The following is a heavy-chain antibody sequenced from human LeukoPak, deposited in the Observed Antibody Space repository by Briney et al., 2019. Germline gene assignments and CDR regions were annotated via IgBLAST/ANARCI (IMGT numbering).Heavy chain of an antibody. Sequence: GGSLRLSCTVSGFTVSSNYMSWVRQAPGKGLEWVSFIYSDNTHYSDSVKGRFTISRDNAKNTLYLQMNSLRAEDTAVYYCARDPSYSSSWYRVRAAFDIWGQGTMVTVSS. CDR3: ARDPSYSSSWYRVRAAFDI. CDR2: IYSDNT. V-gene: IGHV3-53*01. D-gene: IGHD6-13*01. J-gene: IGHJ3*02. CDR1: GFTVSSNY.